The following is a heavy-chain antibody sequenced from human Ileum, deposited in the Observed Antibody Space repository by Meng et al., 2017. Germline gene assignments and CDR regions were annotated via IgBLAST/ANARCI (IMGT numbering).Heavy chain of an antibody. D-gene: IGHD6-13*01. Sequence: GGSLRLSCGASGFPFSDYAMSWVRQDPGMGLEWVSTISGNINSTNYADSVKGRFTISRDNSKNTLYLQMNTLRAEDTAVYYCAKGRAFSMAAACDYWGQGTLVTVSS. CDR1: GFPFSDYA. V-gene: IGHV3-23*01. CDR2: ISGNINST. CDR3: AKGRAFSMAAACDY. J-gene: IGHJ4*02.